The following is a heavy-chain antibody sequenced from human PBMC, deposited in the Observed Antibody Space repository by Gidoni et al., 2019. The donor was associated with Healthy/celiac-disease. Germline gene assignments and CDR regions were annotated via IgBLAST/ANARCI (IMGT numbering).Heavy chain of an antibody. J-gene: IGHJ4*02. CDR1: GFTFSSYA. Sequence: QVPLVESGGGVVQPGRSLRLSCAASGFTFSSYAMHWVRQAPGKGLEWVAVKSYDGSNKYYADSVKGRFTISRDNSKNTLYLQMNSLRAEDTAVYYCARDRWGVVPAATFDYWGQGTLVTVSS. D-gene: IGHD2-2*01. V-gene: IGHV3-30*04. CDR2: KSYDGSNK. CDR3: ARDRWGVVPAATFDY.